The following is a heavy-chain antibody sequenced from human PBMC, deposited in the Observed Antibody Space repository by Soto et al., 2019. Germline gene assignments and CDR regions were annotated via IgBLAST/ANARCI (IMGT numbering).Heavy chain of an antibody. V-gene: IGHV4-31*03. D-gene: IGHD2-15*01. CDR3: ARTIVVVVAATGDHFDY. CDR1: GGSISSGGYY. Sequence: SETLSLTCTVSGGSISSGGYYWSWIRQHPGKGLEWIGYIYYSGSTYYNPSLKSRVTISVDTSKNQFSLNLSSVTAADTAVYYCARTIVVVVAATGDHFDYWGQGTLVTVSS. CDR2: IYYSGST. J-gene: IGHJ4*02.